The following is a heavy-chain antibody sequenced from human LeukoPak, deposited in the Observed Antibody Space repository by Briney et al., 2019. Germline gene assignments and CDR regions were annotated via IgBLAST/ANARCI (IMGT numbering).Heavy chain of an antibody. D-gene: IGHD3-22*01. CDR3: ARCKKNYYDSSGYHGDWFDP. Sequence: PSETLSLTCTVSGGSISSYYWSWIRQPPGKGLEWIGYIYYSGSTYYNPSLKSRVTISVDTSKNQFSLKLSSVTAAETAVYYCARCKKNYYDSSGYHGDWFDPWGQGTLVTVSS. J-gene: IGHJ5*02. V-gene: IGHV4-59*04. CDR2: IYYSGST. CDR1: GGSISSYY.